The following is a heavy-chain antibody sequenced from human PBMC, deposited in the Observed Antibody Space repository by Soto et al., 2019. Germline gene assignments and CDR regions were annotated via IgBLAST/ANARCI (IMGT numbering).Heavy chain of an antibody. CDR1: GYTFTSYA. CDR3: AFIAAAGTRSYYYYGMDV. Sequence: GASVKLSCKASGYTFTSYAMHWVRQAPGQRLEWMGWINAGNGNTKYSQKFQGRVTITRDTSASTAYMELSSLRSEDTAVYYCAFIAAAGTRSYYYYGMDVWGQGTTVTVSS. J-gene: IGHJ6*02. D-gene: IGHD6-13*01. CDR2: INAGNGNT. V-gene: IGHV1-3*01.